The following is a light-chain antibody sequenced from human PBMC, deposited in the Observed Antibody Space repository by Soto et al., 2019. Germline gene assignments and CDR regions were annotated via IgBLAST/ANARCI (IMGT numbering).Light chain of an antibody. J-gene: IGLJ1*01. V-gene: IGLV2-14*01. CDR1: SSDVGGYNY. CDR2: EVS. CDR3: SSYTSSSTPYYV. Sequence: QSALTQPASVSGSPGQSITISCTGTSSDVGGYNYVSWYQQHPGKAPKLMIYEVSNRPSGVSNRFSGSKSGNTASLTISGLQAEDEADYYCSSYTSSSTPYYVFGNGTKLPVL.